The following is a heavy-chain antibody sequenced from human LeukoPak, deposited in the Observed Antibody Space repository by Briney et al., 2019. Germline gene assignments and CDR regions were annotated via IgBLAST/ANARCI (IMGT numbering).Heavy chain of an antibody. Sequence: SETLSLTCTVSGGSISSSSYYWGWIRQPPGKGLEWIGSIYYSGSTYYNPSLKSRVTISVDTSKNQFSLKLSSVTAADTAVYYCARGDRRSYYDSSGTFDYWGQGTLVTVSS. V-gene: IGHV4-39*07. CDR1: GGSISSSSYY. CDR2: IYYSGST. D-gene: IGHD3-22*01. J-gene: IGHJ4*02. CDR3: ARGDRRSYYDSSGTFDY.